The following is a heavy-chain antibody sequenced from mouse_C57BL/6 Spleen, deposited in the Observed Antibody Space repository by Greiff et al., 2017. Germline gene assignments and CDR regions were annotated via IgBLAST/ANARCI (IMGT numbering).Heavy chain of an antibody. CDR2: IYPGDGDT. CDR3: ARWALTTVVARYFDY. V-gene: IGHV1-82*01. D-gene: IGHD1-1*01. J-gene: IGHJ2*01. Sequence: VQLQQSGPELVKPGASVKISCKASGYAFSSSWMNWVKQRPGKGLEWIGRIYPGDGDTNYNGKFKGKATLTADKSSSTAYMQLSSLTSEDSAVYFCARWALTTVVARYFDYWGQGTTLTVSS. CDR1: GYAFSSSW.